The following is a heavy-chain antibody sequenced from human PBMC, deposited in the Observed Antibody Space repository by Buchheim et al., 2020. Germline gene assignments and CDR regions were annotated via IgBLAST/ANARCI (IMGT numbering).Heavy chain of an antibody. CDR1: GFTFSDYY. D-gene: IGHD3-10*01. Sequence: QVQLVESGGGLVKPGGSLRLSCAASGFTFSDYYMSWIRQPPGKGLEWIGYIYYSGSTYYNPSLKSRVTISVDTSKNQFSLKLSSVTAADTAVYYCASQVRGVFDYWGQGTL. J-gene: IGHJ4*02. V-gene: IGHV4-30-4*08. CDR2: IYYSGST. CDR3: ASQVRGVFDY.